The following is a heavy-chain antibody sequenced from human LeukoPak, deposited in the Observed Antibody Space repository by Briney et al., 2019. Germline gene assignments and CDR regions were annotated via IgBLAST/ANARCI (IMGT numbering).Heavy chain of an antibody. CDR3: AELGITMIGGV. CDR1: GFTFSSYE. V-gene: IGHV3-48*03. CDR2: ISCSGSTI. D-gene: IGHD3-10*02. J-gene: IGHJ6*04. Sequence: GGSLRLSCAASGFTFSSYEMNWVRQAPGKGLEWVSFISCSGSTIYYADSVKGRFTISRDNAKNSLYLQMNSLRAEDTAVYYCAELGITMIGGVWGKGTTVTISS.